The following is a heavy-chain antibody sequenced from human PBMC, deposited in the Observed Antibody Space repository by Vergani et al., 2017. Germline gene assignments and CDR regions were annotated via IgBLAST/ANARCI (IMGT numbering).Heavy chain of an antibody. CDR1: GYTFTGYY. J-gene: IGHJ1*01. CDR3: ARWRYCSGGSCYGTEYFQH. V-gene: IGHV1-2*02. CDR2: INPNSGGT. D-gene: IGHD2-15*01. Sequence: QVQLVQSGAEVKKPGASVKVSCKASGYTFTGYYMHWVRQAPGQGLEWMGWINPNSGGTNYAQKFQGRVTMTRDTSISTAYMELSRLKASDTAMYYCARWRYCSGGSCYGTEYFQHWGQGTLVTVSS.